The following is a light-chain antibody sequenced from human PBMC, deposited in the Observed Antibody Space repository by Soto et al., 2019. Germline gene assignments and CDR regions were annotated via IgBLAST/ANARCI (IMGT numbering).Light chain of an antibody. J-gene: IGLJ2*01. CDR1: SSDVGGYDY. CDR3: SSYTNSGTVL. V-gene: IGLV2-14*01. CDR2: NVR. Sequence: QSALTQPASVSGSPGQSINISCTGTSSDVGGYDYVSWYQQYAGKAPKLTIYNVRNRPSGVSNRFSGSKSGNTASLTISGLQPEDEADYFCSSYTNSGTVLFGGGTKLTVL.